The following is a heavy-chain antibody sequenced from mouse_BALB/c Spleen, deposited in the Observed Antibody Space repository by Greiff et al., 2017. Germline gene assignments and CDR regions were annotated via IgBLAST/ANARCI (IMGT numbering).Heavy chain of an antibody. CDR1: GYTFSSYW. V-gene: IGHV1-9*01. Sequence: QVQLQQSGAELMKPGASVKISCKATGYTFSSYWIEWVKQRPGHGLEWIGEILPGSGSTNYNEKFKGKATFTADTSSNTAYMQLSSLTSEDSAVYYCARGLRRDYYAMDYWGQGTSGTVSS. CDR3: ARGLRRDYYAMDY. D-gene: IGHD2-4*01. CDR2: ILPGSGST. J-gene: IGHJ4*01.